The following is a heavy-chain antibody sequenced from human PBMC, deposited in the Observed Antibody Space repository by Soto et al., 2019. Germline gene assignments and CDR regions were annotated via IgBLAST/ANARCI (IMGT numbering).Heavy chain of an antibody. V-gene: IGHV4-31*03. D-gene: IGHD2-2*01. CDR3: AKLYCTSSTCYLPGWFDP. J-gene: IGHJ5*02. CDR1: GDAISGGASF. CDR2: VYYSGSS. Sequence: SETLSLTCTVSGDAISGGASFWSWIRQPPGKGLEWIANVYYSGSSYYNPSLKSRLTISVDTTKNQFSLQLKSMTAADTAVYYCAKLYCTSSTCYLPGWFDPWGQGTLVTVSS.